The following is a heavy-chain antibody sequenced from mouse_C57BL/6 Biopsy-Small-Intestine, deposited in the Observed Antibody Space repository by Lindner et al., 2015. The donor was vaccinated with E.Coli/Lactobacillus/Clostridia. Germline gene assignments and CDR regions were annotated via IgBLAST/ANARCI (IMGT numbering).Heavy chain of an antibody. CDR1: GYTFTDYY. J-gene: IGHJ2*01. CDR2: INPNNGGT. Sequence: EVQLQESGPELVKPGASVKISCKASGYTFTDYYMNWVKQSHGKSLEWIGDINPNNGGTSYNQKFKGKATLTVDKSFSTAYMELRSLTSEDSAVYYCARSNYYGSSNWGQGTTLTASS. D-gene: IGHD1-1*01. CDR3: ARSNYYGSSN. V-gene: IGHV1-26*01.